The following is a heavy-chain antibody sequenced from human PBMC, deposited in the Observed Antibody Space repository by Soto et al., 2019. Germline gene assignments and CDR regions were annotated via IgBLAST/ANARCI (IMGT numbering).Heavy chain of an antibody. J-gene: IGHJ4*02. CDR2: IYYSGST. Sequence: IRQPPGKGLEWIGYIYYSGSTYYNPSLKSRVTISVDTSKNQFSLKLSSVTAADTAVYYCARGGFGDWHFDYWGQGTLVTVSS. CDR3: ARGGFGDWHFDY. V-gene: IGHV4-30-4*01. D-gene: IGHD2-21*01.